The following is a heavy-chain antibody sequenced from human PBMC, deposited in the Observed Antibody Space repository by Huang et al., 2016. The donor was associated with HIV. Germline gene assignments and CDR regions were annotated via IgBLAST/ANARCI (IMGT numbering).Heavy chain of an antibody. CDR2: IHWNNDK. J-gene: IGHJ1*01. CDR1: GFSLSTSGVG. D-gene: IGHD6-19*01. V-gene: IGHV2-5*01. Sequence: QITLKESGPTLVKHTQTLTLTCTFSGFSLSTSGVGVGWIRQPPGKALEWLALIHWNNDKHYNSSLKSRLTIPKDTSKNQVVLTMANVDPLDTATYYCARRAASGWQQEYFHLWGQGTLVTVSS. CDR3: ARRAASGWQQEYFHL.